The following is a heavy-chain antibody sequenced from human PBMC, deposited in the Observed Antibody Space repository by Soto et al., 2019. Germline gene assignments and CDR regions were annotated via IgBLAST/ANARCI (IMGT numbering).Heavy chain of an antibody. CDR3: ASRHSSPYFDY. CDR2: IYYSGST. J-gene: IGHJ4*02. V-gene: IGHV4-30-4*01. Sequence: QVQLQEPGPGLVKPSQTLSLTCTVSGGSISSGDYYWSWIRQPPGKVLEWIGSIYYSGSTYYNPSLKSRVTISVDTSKNQFSLKLNSVTAADTAVYYCASRHSSPYFDYWGQGTLVTVSS. CDR1: GGSISSGDYY. D-gene: IGHD6-13*01.